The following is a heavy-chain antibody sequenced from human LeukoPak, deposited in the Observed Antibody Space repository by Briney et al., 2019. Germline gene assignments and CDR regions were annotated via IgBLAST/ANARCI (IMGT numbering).Heavy chain of an antibody. CDR1: GYTCTRYN. Sequence: ASVKVSCKASGYTCTRYNMHWGRQAPEQRPEWMRTINPRGGSTSYAQKLQGRVTMTRDTSTSTVYMELSSLTSEDTAVYYCARDWAETAVAYPEYWGQGTLVTVSS. CDR3: ARDWAETAVAYPEY. D-gene: IGHD5-18*01. V-gene: IGHV1-46*01. CDR2: INPRGGST. J-gene: IGHJ4*02.